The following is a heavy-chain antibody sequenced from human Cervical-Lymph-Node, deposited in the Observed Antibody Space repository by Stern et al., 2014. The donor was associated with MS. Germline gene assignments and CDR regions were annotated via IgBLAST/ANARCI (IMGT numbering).Heavy chain of an antibody. CDR3: ARDGSGEY. J-gene: IGHJ4*02. CDR1: GYTFTDYY. Sequence: VQLVQSGAELKKPGASVKVSCKASGYTFTDYYMHWVRQAPGQGLEWMGRINPTSGDANYAQKFQGRVTMTRDTSISTAYMDLSRLRSDDTAVYYCARDGSGEYWGQGTLVTVSS. D-gene: IGHD2-15*01. CDR2: INPTSGDA. V-gene: IGHV1-2*06.